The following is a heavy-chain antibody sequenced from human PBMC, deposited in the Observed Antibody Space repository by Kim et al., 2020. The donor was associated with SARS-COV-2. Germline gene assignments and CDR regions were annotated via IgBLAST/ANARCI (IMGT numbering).Heavy chain of an antibody. CDR3: ARGNLQS. J-gene: IGHJ6*01. CDR2: ISSSSSYI. V-gene: IGHV3-21*04. CDR1: GLSLIGYS. Sequence: GGSLRLSCAASGLSLIGYSLNWVRQAPGKGLEWVSSISSSSSYIYYGDSLKGRFTISRDNARNSIYLQMNSLRAEDTAVYYCARGNLQSWG.